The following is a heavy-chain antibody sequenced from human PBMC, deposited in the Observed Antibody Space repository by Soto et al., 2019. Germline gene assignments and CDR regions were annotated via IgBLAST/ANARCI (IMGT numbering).Heavy chain of an antibody. V-gene: IGHV3-23*04. D-gene: IGHD5-12*01. J-gene: IGHJ3*01. CDR3: EGSWT. CDR1: GFTIRNYA. CDR2: ISGGSDRT. Sequence: EVQVVESGGDLVQPGGSLRLSCAASGFTIRNYAMSWVHQAPGKALEWVSGISGGSDRTYYADSVKGRFTIFKDNSKNTLYLQMSSLRVEDTAVYHCEGSWTWGQGTMVTVSS.